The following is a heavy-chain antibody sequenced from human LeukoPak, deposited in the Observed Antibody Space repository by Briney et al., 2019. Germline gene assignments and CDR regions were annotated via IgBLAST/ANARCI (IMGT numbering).Heavy chain of an antibody. Sequence: PGRSLRLSCAASGFTFSSYGMHWVRQAPGKGLEWVAVISYDGSNKYYADSVKGRFTISRDNSKNTLYLQMNSLRAEDTAVYYCAKDLRYYDSSGYAVEYFQHWGQGTLVTVSS. J-gene: IGHJ1*01. D-gene: IGHD3-22*01. V-gene: IGHV3-30*18. CDR2: ISYDGSNK. CDR3: AKDLRYYDSSGYAVEYFQH. CDR1: GFTFSSYG.